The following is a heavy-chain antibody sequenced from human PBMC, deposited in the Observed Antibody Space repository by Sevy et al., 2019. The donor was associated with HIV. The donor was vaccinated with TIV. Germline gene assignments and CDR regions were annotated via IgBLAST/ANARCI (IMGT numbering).Heavy chain of an antibody. CDR1: GYTFTNYE. D-gene: IGHD3-10*01. V-gene: IGHV1-8*01. CDR2: MNPNSGET. CDR3: ARDEQRPYYYGSGNMGH. Sequence: ASLKVSCKASGYTFTNYEINWVRQATGQGLEWMGWMNPNSGETGYAPQFHGRVTMTRNTSLKIAYMELSSLTSDDTAVYYCARDEQRPYYYGSGNMGHWGQGTLVTVSS. J-gene: IGHJ4*02.